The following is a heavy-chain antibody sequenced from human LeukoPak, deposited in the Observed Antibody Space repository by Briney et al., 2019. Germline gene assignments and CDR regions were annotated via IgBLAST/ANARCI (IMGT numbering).Heavy chain of an antibody. D-gene: IGHD6-19*01. CDR3: ARDQEAGTIFDKKYYFDY. CDR1: GFTFSSYS. J-gene: IGHJ4*02. Sequence: GGSLRLSCAASGFTFSSYSMNWVRQAPGKGLEWVSSISSSSSYIYYADSVKGRFTISRDNAKNSLYLQMNSLRAEDTAVYYCARDQEAGTIFDKKYYFDYWGQGTLVTVSS. CDR2: ISSSSSYI. V-gene: IGHV3-21*01.